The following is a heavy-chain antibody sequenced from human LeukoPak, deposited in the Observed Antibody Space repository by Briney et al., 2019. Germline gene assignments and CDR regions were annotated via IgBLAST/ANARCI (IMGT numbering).Heavy chain of an antibody. CDR3: AKSGYNRFDY. V-gene: IGHV3-23*01. J-gene: IGHJ4*02. CDR2: IDYSGGST. Sequence: GGSLRLSCAASGFTFSSYAMSWVRQAPGKGLEWVSSIDYSGGSTYYADSVKGRFTISRDNSKNTLYLQLNSLRAEDTAVYYCAKSGYNRFDYWGQGTLVTVSS. D-gene: IGHD5-24*01. CDR1: GFTFSSYA.